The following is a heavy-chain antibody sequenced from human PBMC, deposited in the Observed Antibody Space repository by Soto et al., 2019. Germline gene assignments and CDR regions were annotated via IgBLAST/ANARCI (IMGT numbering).Heavy chain of an antibody. Sequence: QVQLVQSGAEVKKPGSSVKVSCKASGGTFSSYAISWVRQAPGQGLEWMGGIIPIFGTANYAQKFQGRVTITADESTSTADMELSSLRSEDTAVYYCARDSIAAAGTPVLPPYYYYGMDVWGQGTTVTVSS. J-gene: IGHJ6*02. CDR3: ARDSIAAAGTPVLPPYYYYGMDV. D-gene: IGHD6-13*01. CDR2: IIPIFGTA. V-gene: IGHV1-69*01. CDR1: GGTFSSYA.